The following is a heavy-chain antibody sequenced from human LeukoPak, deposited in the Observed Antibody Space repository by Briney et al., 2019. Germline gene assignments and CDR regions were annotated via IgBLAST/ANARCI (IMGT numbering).Heavy chain of an antibody. D-gene: IGHD4-23*01. V-gene: IGHV4-59*08. Sequence: SETLSLTCTVSGGPISSYYWSRIRQPPGKGLEWIGYIYCSGSTNYNPSLKSRVTISVDTSKNQFSLKLSSVTAADTAVYYCARPSGNTAAFDIWGQGTMVTVSS. CDR1: GGPISSYY. J-gene: IGHJ3*02. CDR2: IYCSGST. CDR3: ARPSGNTAAFDI.